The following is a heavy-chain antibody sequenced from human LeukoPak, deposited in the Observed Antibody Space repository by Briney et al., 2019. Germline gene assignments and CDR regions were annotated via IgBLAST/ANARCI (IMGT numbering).Heavy chain of an antibody. D-gene: IGHD3-22*01. CDR3: ARGGYDTSGYNYYFDY. CDR2: ITSNGGAT. Sequence: PRGSPRLSCAASGFTFSNYAMHWVCQAPRKGLEYVSAITSNGGATYYANSVKGGFTISRDNSKNTLYLQMGSLRAEDMAVYYCARGGYDTSGYNYYFDYWGQGTLVTVSS. J-gene: IGHJ4*02. CDR1: GFTFSNYA. V-gene: IGHV3-64*01.